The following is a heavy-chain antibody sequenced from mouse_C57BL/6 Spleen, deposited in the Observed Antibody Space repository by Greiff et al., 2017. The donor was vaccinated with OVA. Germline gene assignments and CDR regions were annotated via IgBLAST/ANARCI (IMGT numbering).Heavy chain of an antibody. CDR3: ARTYGSSLFDY. D-gene: IGHD1-1*01. Sequence: EVKLVESGGGLVKPGGSLKLSCAASGFTFSDYGMHWVRQAPEKGLEWVAYISSGSSTIYYADTVKGRFSISRDHAKNTLFLQMTSLRSEDTAMYYCARTYGSSLFDYWGQGTTLTVSS. J-gene: IGHJ2*01. CDR1: GFTFSDYG. V-gene: IGHV5-17*01. CDR2: ISSGSSTI.